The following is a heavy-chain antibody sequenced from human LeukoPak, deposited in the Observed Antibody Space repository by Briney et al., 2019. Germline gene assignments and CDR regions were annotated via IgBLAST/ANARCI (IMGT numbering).Heavy chain of an antibody. CDR1: GGSISSGSYY. CDR3: ARGETKAAPFDY. J-gene: IGHJ4*02. V-gene: IGHV4-61*02. CDR2: IYTSGST. D-gene: IGHD3-16*01. Sequence: SETLSLTCTVSGGSISSGSYYWSWIRQPAGKGLEWIGRIYTSGSTNYNPSLKSRVTISVDTSKNQFSLKLSSVTAADTAVYYCARGETKAAPFDYWGQGTLVTVSS.